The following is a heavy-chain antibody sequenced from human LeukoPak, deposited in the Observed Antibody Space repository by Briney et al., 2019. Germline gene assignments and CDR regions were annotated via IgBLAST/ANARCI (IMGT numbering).Heavy chain of an antibody. CDR1: GFTFSTYG. D-gene: IGHD2-15*01. V-gene: IGHV3-33*01. CDR2: IWNDGSNK. Sequence: GGSLRLSCAASGFTFSTYGMHWVRQAPGKGLEWVSVIWNDGSNKYYADPVKGRFTISRDNFMNTLYLQMNSLRVEDTAVYYCARAVGPFDYWGQGTLVTVSS. CDR3: ARAVGPFDY. J-gene: IGHJ4*02.